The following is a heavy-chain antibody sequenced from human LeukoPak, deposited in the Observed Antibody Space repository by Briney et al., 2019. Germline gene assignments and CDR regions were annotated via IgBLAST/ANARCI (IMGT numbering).Heavy chain of an antibody. CDR1: GXTFSSNE. Sequence: GGSLRLSCAASGXTFSSNEMNWVRQAPGRGLEWVSYTSSSGNTIYYSDSVKGRFTISRDNAKNSLYLQMNSLTAEDTAIYYCARAALGLQTFDYWGQGTLVAVSS. D-gene: IGHD2-21*02. J-gene: IGHJ4*02. V-gene: IGHV3-48*03. CDR3: ARAALGLQTFDY. CDR2: TSSSGNTI.